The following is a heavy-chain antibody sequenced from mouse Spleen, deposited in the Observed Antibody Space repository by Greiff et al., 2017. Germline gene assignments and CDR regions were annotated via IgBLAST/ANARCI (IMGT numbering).Heavy chain of an antibody. J-gene: IGHJ2*01. CDR2: IDPETGGT. CDR3: TRWADWAYFDY. V-gene: IGHV1-15*01. Sequence: VQLQQSGAELVRPGASVTLSCKASGYTFTDYEMHWVKQTPVHGLEWIGAIDPETGGTAYNQKFKGKAILTADKSSSTAYMELRSLTSEDSAVYYCTRWADWAYFDYWGQGTTLTVSS. D-gene: IGHD4-1*01. CDR1: GYTFTDYE.